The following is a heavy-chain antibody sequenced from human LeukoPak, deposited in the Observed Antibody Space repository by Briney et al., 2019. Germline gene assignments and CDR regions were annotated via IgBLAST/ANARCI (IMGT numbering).Heavy chain of an antibody. Sequence: PSETLSLTCAVYGGSFSGYYWSWVRQPPGKGLEWIGEIYHSGSTNYNPSLKSRVTISVDKSKNQFSLKLSSVTAADTAVYYCARALLLYSSGWYAYWGQGTLVTVSS. CDR3: ARALLLYSSGWYAY. CDR2: IYHSGST. CDR1: GGSFSGYY. J-gene: IGHJ4*02. V-gene: IGHV4-34*01. D-gene: IGHD6-19*01.